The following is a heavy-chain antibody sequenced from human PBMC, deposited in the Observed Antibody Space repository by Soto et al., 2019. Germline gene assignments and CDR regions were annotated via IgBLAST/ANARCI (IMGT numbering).Heavy chain of an antibody. V-gene: IGHV3-66*01. CDR2: IYSGGNT. CDR3: ARDRFPSSRGMPGDYYGFDI. Sequence: GGSLRLSCAVSGFTVSSNYMSWVRQAPEKGLEWVSVIYSGGNTYYADSVKGRFTISRDNSKNTIYLQMNSLRAEDTAVYYCARDRFPSSRGMPGDYYGFDIWGQGTMVTVSS. J-gene: IGHJ3*02. CDR1: GFTVSSNY. D-gene: IGHD4-17*01.